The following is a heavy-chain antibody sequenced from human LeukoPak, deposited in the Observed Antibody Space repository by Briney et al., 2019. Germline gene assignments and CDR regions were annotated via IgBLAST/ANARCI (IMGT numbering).Heavy chain of an antibody. CDR2: INPNSGGT. J-gene: IGHJ3*02. V-gene: IGHV1-2*02. Sequence: GASVKVSCKASGYTFTGYYMHWVRQAPGQGLEWMGWINPNSGGTNYAQKFQGRVAMTRDTSISTAYMELSRLRSDDTAVYYCARDQGSAMVPFDIWGQGTMVTVSS. CDR3: ARDQGSAMVPFDI. D-gene: IGHD3-10*01. CDR1: GYTFTGYY.